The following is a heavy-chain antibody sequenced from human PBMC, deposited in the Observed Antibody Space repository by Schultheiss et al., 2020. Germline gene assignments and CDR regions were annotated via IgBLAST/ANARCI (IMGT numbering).Heavy chain of an antibody. D-gene: IGHD1-1*01. Sequence: ASVKVSCKASGGTFSSYAISWVRQAPGQGLEWMGWINPNSGGTNYAQKFQGRVTMTSDTSLSTAYMELRGLISDDTALYFCARDPGSPNYFDPWGQGTLVTVSS. CDR2: INPNSGGT. V-gene: IGHV1-2*02. J-gene: IGHJ5*02. CDR1: GGTFSSYA. CDR3: ARDPGSPNYFDP.